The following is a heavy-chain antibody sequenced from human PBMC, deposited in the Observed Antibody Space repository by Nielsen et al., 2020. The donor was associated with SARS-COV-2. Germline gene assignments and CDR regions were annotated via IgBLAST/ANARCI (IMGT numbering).Heavy chain of an antibody. J-gene: IGHJ3*01. V-gene: IGHV3-23*01. CDR3: AKDGVVRGDALDL. CDR1: GFTFNIYA. CDR2: VSSSGGST. D-gene: IGHD3-10*01. Sequence: GGSLRLSCAASGFTFNIYAMAWVRRAPGRGLQWVTGVSSSGGSTYYTDSVKGRFSISRDNSKNTLFLQMHSLRVEDTALYYCAKDGVVRGDALDLWGQGTMVTVSS.